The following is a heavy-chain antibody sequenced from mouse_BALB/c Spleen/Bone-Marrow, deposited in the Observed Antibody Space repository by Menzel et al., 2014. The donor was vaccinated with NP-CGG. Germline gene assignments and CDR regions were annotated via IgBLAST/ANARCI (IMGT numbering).Heavy chain of an antibody. Sequence: QVQLQQSGAELVKPGTSVKLSCKASGNTFTSHYIYWVKQRPGQGLKWIGEINPNNGGTNFNEKFKSKATLTVDKSSSTAYMQLSSLTSEDSAVYYCARLSLLRGYFDYWGQGTTLTVSS. V-gene: IGHV1S81*02. D-gene: IGHD1-2*01. CDR1: GNTFTSHY. CDR2: INPNNGGT. CDR3: ARLSLLRGYFDY. J-gene: IGHJ2*01.